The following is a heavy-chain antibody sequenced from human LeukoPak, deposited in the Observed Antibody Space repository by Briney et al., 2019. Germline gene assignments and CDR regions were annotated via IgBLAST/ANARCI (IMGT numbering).Heavy chain of an antibody. J-gene: IGHJ6*03. CDR2: INPSDGSA. Sequence: ASVKVSCKASGYTFTSNYIHWVRQAPGQGLEWMGIINPSDGSANSAQKFQGRVTMTRDTSTGTLYMELSSLRSEDTAVYYCARAYCGGDCYTGPYYYYYYMDVWGKGTTVTVSS. D-gene: IGHD2-21*01. CDR3: ARAYCGGDCYTGPYYYYYYMDV. V-gene: IGHV1-46*01. CDR1: GYTFTSNY.